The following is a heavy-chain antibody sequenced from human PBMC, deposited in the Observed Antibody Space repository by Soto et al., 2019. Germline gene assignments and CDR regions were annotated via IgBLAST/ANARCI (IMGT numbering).Heavy chain of an antibody. V-gene: IGHV3-23*01. Sequence: EVQLMESGGGLVQPGGSLRLSCAASGFTFSSYAMXWVRQAPGKGLEWVSVITGSGSTTYYADSVKGRFTISRDNSKNTLYLQMNSLRAEDTAVYYCARRGGALGYWGQGTLVTVSS. D-gene: IGHD3-16*01. J-gene: IGHJ4*02. CDR2: ITGSGSTT. CDR1: GFTFSSYA. CDR3: ARRGGALGY.